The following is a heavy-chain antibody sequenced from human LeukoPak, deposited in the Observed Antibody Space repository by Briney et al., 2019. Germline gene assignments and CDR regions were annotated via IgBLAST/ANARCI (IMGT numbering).Heavy chain of an antibody. CDR2: IKQDGSER. J-gene: IGHJ4*02. CDR3: ARGSMHIYHLYTDY. V-gene: IGHV3-7*01. Sequence: GGSLRLSCAASGFTFSNYWVSSFRQAPGQGLEWVASIKQDGSERYYVDSVKGRFTISRDNAKNSLFLQLSSLRVEDTAVYYCARGSMHIYHLYTDYWGQGTLVTVSS. CDR1: GFTFSNYW. D-gene: IGHD3-16*02.